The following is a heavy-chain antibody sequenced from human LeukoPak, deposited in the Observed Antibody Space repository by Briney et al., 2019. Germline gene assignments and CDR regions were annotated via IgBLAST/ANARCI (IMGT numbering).Heavy chain of an antibody. CDR1: GFTFGDYA. CDR3: TRDYPEVEMATHVGATWDY. D-gene: IGHD5-24*01. J-gene: IGHJ4*02. CDR2: IRSKAYGGTT. V-gene: IGHV3-49*03. Sequence: GGSLRLSCTASGFTFGDYAMSWFRQAPGKGLEWVGFIRSKAYGGTTEYAASVKGRFTISRDDSKSIAYLQMNSLKTEDTAVYYCTRDYPEVEMATHVGATWDYWGQGTLVTVSS.